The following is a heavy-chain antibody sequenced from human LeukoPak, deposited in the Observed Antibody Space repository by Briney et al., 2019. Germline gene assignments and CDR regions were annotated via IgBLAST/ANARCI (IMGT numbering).Heavy chain of an antibody. Sequence: SGTLSLTCAVSGDSISSSNWWSWVRQPPGKGLEWIGEIYHSGSTNYNPSLKSRVTISVDTSKNQFSLKLSSVTAADTAVYYCARGITMIVVVFDYWGQGTLVTVSS. CDR2: IYHSGST. CDR3: ARGITMIVVVFDY. D-gene: IGHD3-22*01. J-gene: IGHJ4*02. V-gene: IGHV4-4*02. CDR1: GDSISSSNW.